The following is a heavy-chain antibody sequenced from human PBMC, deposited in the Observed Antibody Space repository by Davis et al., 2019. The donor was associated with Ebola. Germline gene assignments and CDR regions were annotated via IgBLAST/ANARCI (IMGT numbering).Heavy chain of an antibody. D-gene: IGHD3-10*01. CDR3: ASGESYYPSHFDY. CDR1: GFTVSSNY. Sequence: GGSLRLSCAASGFTVSSNYMSWVRQAPGKGLEWVSVIYSGGSTYYADSVKGRFTISRDNSKNTLYLQMNSLRAEDTAVYYCASGESYYPSHFDYWDQGTLVTVSS. J-gene: IGHJ4*02. CDR2: IYSGGST. V-gene: IGHV3-66*01.